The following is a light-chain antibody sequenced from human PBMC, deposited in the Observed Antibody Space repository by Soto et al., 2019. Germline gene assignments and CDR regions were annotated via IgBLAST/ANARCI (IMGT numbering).Light chain of an antibody. CDR3: QQRSNWPST. CDR2: DAS. J-gene: IGKJ4*01. CDR1: QSVSRY. V-gene: IGKV3-11*01. Sequence: EIVLTQSPATLSLSPGERATLSCRASQSVSRYLAWYQQKPGQAPRLLIYDASSRATGIPARFSGSGSATDVTLTITSLEPEDFAVYYCQQRSNWPSTFGGGTKVEI.